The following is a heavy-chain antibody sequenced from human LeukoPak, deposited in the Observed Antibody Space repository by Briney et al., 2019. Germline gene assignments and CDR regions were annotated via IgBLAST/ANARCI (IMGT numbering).Heavy chain of an antibody. Sequence: GGSLRLSCVASGFTFSNYAMHWVRQAPGKGLEWVAVISYDGNKKYYSDSVRGRFTIFRDNSKNALYLQMNSLRAEDTAMYYCAKDFLDTEQRNYNFYGMDVWGPGTTVTVSS. CDR2: ISYDGNKK. CDR1: GFTFSNYA. CDR3: AKDFLDTEQRNYNFYGMDV. V-gene: IGHV3-30*04. J-gene: IGHJ6*02. D-gene: IGHD1-1*01.